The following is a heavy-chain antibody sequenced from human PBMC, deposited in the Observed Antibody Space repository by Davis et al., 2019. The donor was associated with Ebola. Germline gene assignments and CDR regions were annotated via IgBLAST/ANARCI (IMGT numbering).Heavy chain of an antibody. CDR1: GYTFTYRY. CDR2: TTPYNGNT. Sequence: SVKVSCKASGYTFTYRYLHWVRQAPGQALEWMGWTTPYNGNTKYAQKFQDRFTMTRDNSLTIYMELSSLRSDDTAMYYCARSPLYGDDDVFDMWGQGTMVTVSS. V-gene: IGHV1-45*02. CDR3: ARSPLYGDDDVFDM. D-gene: IGHD2-21*01. J-gene: IGHJ3*02.